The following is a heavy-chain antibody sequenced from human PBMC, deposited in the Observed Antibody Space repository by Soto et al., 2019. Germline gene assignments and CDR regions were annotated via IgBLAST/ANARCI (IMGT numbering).Heavy chain of an antibody. CDR1: GGSISSGGYY. D-gene: IGHD6-13*01. J-gene: IGHJ6*02. Sequence: PSETLSLTCAVSGGSISSGGYYWSWIRQPPGKGLEWIGYIYYSGSTNYNPSLKSRVTISVDTSKNQFSLKLSSVTAADTAVYYCASLRGIAAAEGYYYYGMDVWGQGTTVTVSS. CDR2: IYYSGST. V-gene: IGHV4-61*08. CDR3: ASLRGIAAAEGYYYYGMDV.